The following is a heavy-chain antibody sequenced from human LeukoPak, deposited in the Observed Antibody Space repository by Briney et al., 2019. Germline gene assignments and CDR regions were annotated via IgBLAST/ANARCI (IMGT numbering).Heavy chain of an antibody. CDR2: IYPADADT. J-gene: IGHJ3*02. V-gene: IGHV5-51*01. Sequence: GESLKISCKGSGYSFTSYWVGWVRQMPGKGLGWMGIIYPADADTRYSPSFQGKVTISADKSISTAYLKWSSLKASDTDMYYCARQTAAAGSYAFDNWGQGTMVTVSS. CDR1: GYSFTSYW. CDR3: ARQTAAAGSYAFDN. D-gene: IGHD6-13*01.